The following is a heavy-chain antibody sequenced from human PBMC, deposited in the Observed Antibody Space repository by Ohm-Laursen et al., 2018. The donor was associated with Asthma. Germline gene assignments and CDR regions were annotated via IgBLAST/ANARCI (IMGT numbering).Heavy chain of an antibody. J-gene: IGHJ4*02. V-gene: IGHV3-30*03. D-gene: IGHD6-6*01. CDR1: GFTFSSYG. Sequence: SLRLSRAASGFTFSSYGMHWVRQAPGKGLELVAIISFHGYNQYYTDSVRGRFTISRDNSRSTLYLQMNSLRPEDTAVYYCARDFYTSSPHPKSFGLWGQGTLVSVSS. CDR3: ARDFYTSSPHPKSFGL. CDR2: ISFHGYNQ.